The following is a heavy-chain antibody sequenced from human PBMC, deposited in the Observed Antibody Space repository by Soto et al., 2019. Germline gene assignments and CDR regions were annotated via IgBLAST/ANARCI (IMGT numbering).Heavy chain of an antibody. Sequence: EVQLVESGGGLVQPGGSLTLSCAASGFIFSAYSINWVRRAPGKGLEWVSYISSRTNTIYYADSVQGRFTISRDDAKNSLSLKMSSLRVEDTAVYYCMKYRRIAPGADFHFDSWGQGPLVTVSS. CDR2: ISSRTNTI. J-gene: IGHJ4*02. D-gene: IGHD2-2*01. V-gene: IGHV3-48*01. CDR3: MKYRRIAPGADFHFDS. CDR1: GFIFSAYS.